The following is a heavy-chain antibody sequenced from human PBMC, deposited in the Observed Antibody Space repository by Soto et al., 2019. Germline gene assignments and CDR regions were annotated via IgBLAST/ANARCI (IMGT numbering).Heavy chain of an antibody. CDR3: AGDRVLKSSGFFAFDY. J-gene: IGHJ4*01. CDR2: ISAFNGKT. D-gene: IGHD3-22*01. Sequence: QIQLVQSGAEVKKPGASVKVSCKASGYTFNIYGINWVRQAPGQGLEWMGWISAFNGKTNYAQNGQGRVTMTTDTATSTAYVELRSLRSDDTAVYYCAGDRVLKSSGFFAFDYWGHGTLVTVSS. V-gene: IGHV1-18*01. CDR1: GYTFNIYG.